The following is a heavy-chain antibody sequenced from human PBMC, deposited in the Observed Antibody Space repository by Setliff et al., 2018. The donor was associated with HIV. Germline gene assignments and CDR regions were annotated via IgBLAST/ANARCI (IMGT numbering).Heavy chain of an antibody. CDR2: ISTSGST. J-gene: IGHJ4*02. Sequence: SETLSLTCAAYGGSLSGYYWSLIRQPPGKGLEWIGCISTSGSTNYNPSLKSRVTMSVDTSKNQFSLKLSSVTAADTAVYYCARGVFSGYDKGIDYWGQGTLVTVSS. CDR1: GGSLSGYY. CDR3: ARGVFSGYDKGIDY. D-gene: IGHD5-12*01. V-gene: IGHV4-4*09.